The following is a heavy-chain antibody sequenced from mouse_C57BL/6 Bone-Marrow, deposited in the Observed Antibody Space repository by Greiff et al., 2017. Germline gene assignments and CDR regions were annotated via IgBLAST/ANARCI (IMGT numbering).Heavy chain of an antibody. V-gene: IGHV5-12*01. CDR3: ARNSYYYDSAWFAY. Sequence: DVMLVESGGGLVQPGGSLKLSCAASGFTFSDSYMYWVRQTPEKRLAWVAYISNGGGSTYSPDTVKVRFTISRDNANNTLYLQMSRLKSEDTAMYYCARNSYYYDSAWFAYWGQGTLVTVSS. CDR1: GFTFSDSY. J-gene: IGHJ3*01. CDR2: ISNGGGST. D-gene: IGHD1-1*01.